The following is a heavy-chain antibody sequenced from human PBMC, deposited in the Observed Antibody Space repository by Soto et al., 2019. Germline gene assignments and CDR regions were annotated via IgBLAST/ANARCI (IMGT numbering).Heavy chain of an antibody. V-gene: IGHV1-18*04. Sequence: QVQLVQSGAEVKKPGASVTVSCKASGYIFSTYAITWVRQAPGQGLEWLGSINPNNGNTDYARALQGRATMTTDISMSTAYMEVRGLRSDDTAMYFCARYSHGGNAADFDYWGQGTLVTVSS. D-gene: IGHD2-21*01. CDR2: INPNNGNT. CDR3: ARYSHGGNAADFDY. J-gene: IGHJ4*02. CDR1: GYIFSTYA.